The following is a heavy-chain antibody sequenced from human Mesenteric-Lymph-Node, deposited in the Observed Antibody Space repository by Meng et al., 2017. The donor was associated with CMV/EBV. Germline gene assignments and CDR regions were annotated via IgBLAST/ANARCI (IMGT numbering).Heavy chain of an antibody. CDR3: ARDRDGYNFSLDY. CDR2: ISYDGNNK. V-gene: IGHV3-30*04. CDR1: GFSFSTSL. Sequence: GESLKISCAASGFSFSTSLIHWVRQAPGKGLEWVALISYDGNNKYYADSVRGRFTISRDNAKNLLYLQMDSLRAEDTAVYYCARDRDGYNFSLDYWGQGTLVTVSS. D-gene: IGHD5-24*01. J-gene: IGHJ4*02.